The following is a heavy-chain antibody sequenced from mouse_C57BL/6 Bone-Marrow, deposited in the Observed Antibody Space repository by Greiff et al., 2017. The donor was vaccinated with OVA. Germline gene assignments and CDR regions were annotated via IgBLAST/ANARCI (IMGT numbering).Heavy chain of an antibody. CDR1: GFSFNTYA. Sequence: EVQLVESGGGLVQPKGSLKLSCAASGFSFNTYAMNWVRQAPGKGLEWVARIRSKSNNYATYYADSVKDRFTISRDDSESMLYLQMNNLKTEDTAMYYCVSQDLLWLRREDYWGQGTSVTVSS. CDR3: VSQDLLWLRREDY. J-gene: IGHJ4*01. CDR2: IRSKSNNYAT. V-gene: IGHV10-1*01. D-gene: IGHD2-2*01.